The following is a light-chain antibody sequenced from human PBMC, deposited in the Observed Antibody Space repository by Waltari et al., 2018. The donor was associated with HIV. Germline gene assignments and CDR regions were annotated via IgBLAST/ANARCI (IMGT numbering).Light chain of an antibody. CDR2: LGS. CDR3: MEALETPLT. J-gene: IGKJ4*01. Sequence: DIVMTQSPLSLSVNPGEPASISCKSSQSLLKSNGYIYLDWYLQKPGQCPQLMIYLGSNRASGVPDRFSGSGSATDFTLKISRVEAEDAGIYYCMEALETPLTFGGGTRVEIK. CDR1: QSLLKSNGYIY. V-gene: IGKV2-28*01.